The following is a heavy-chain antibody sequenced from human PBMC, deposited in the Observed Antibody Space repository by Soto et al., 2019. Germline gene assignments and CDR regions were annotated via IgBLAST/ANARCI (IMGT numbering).Heavy chain of an antibody. CDR1: GFTFSSYG. Sequence: QVQLVESGGGVVQPGRSLRLSCAASGFTFSSYGMHWVRQAPGKGLEWMAVISYDGSNKYYADSVKGRFTIARDKSKNTLSLQMNSLTAEDTAVYYCAKPTEDDDSWGENWFDRWDQGTLVTVSS. V-gene: IGHV3-30*18. CDR3: AKPTEDDDSWGENWFDR. D-gene: IGHD3-10*01. J-gene: IGHJ5*02. CDR2: ISYDGSNK.